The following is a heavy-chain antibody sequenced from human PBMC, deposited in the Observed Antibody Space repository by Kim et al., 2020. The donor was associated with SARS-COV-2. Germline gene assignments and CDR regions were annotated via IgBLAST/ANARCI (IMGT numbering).Heavy chain of an antibody. CDR1: GFTFSSYA. CDR2: ISGSGGRT. CDR3: AKEVQRITMVRGVRWFDP. J-gene: IGHJ5*02. V-gene: IGHV3-23*01. D-gene: IGHD3-10*01. Sequence: GGSLRLSCAASGFTFSSYAMSWVRQAPGKGLEWVSAISGSGGRTYYADSVKGRFTISRDNSKNTLYLQMNSLRAEDTAVYYCAKEVQRITMVRGVRWFDPWGQGTLVTVSS.